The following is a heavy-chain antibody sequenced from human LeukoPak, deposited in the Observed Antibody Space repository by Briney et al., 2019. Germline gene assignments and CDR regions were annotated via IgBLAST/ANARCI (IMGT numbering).Heavy chain of an antibody. Sequence: PSETLSLTCAVSGGSFSDYFWTWIRQPPGKGLEWIGSIYYTGNTYYNASLKSRVTISIDTSKNQISLRLTSVTATDTAMYYCARQTGSGLFTLPGGQGTLVTVSS. CDR1: GGSFSDYF. CDR2: IYYTGNT. J-gene: IGHJ4*02. D-gene: IGHD3/OR15-3a*01. CDR3: ARQTGSGLFTLP. V-gene: IGHV4-59*04.